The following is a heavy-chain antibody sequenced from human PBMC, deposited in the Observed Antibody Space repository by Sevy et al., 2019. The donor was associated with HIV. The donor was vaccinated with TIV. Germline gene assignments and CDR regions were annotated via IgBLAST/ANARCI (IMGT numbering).Heavy chain of an antibody. CDR3: AKGGGGVWSTPYFDY. D-gene: IGHD3-3*01. J-gene: IGHJ4*02. CDR1: GFTFSSYA. Sequence: GGSLRLSCAASGFTFSSYAMSWVRQAPGKGLEWVSAISGSGGSTYYADSVKGRFTISRSNSKNTLYLQMNSLRAEDTAVYDCAKGGGGVWSTPYFDYWGQGTLVTVSS. CDR2: ISGSGGST. V-gene: IGHV3-23*01.